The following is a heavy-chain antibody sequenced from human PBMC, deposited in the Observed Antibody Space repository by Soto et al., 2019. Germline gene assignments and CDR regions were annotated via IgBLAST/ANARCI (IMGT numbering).Heavy chain of an antibody. V-gene: IGHV4-39*01. D-gene: IGHD2-15*01. CDR2: IYYSGST. J-gene: IGHJ2*01. CDR1: GGSISSSSYY. CDR3: ARGARYCSGGSCYGLDL. Sequence: SETLSLTCTVSGGSISSSSYYWGWIRQPPGKGLEWIGSIYYSGSTYYNPSLKSRVTISVDTSKNQFSLKLSSVTAADTAVYYCARGARYCSGGSCYGLDLWGRGTLVPVAS.